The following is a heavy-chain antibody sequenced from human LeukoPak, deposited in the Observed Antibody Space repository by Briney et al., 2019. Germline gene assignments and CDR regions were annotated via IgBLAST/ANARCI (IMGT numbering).Heavy chain of an antibody. CDR2: IIPIFGTA. V-gene: IGHV1-69*05. CDR1: GGTFSSYA. CDR3: ARDSSGYAFDI. Sequence: GASVKVSCKASGGTFSSYAISWVRQAPGQGLEWMGRIIPIFGTANYAQKFQGRVTITTDESTSTAYMELSSLRSEDKAVYYCARDSSGYAFDIWGQGTMVTVSS. D-gene: IGHD3-22*01. J-gene: IGHJ3*02.